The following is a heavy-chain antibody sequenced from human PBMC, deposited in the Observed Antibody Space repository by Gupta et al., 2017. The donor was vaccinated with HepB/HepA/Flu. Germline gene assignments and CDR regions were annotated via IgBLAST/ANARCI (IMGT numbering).Heavy chain of an antibody. V-gene: IGHV4-59*01. J-gene: IGHJ6*02. CDR3: ARDRLRGPRNYFYALDV. CDR2: IYSGGRS. D-gene: IGHD6-6*01. Sequence: QVQLQESGPGLVKPSETLSLTCTVSGDSISDYYWSWIRQPPGKGLEWLGYIYSGGRSNYNPSLKTRLTLSLDTSKNQFSLKLHSLTAADTAVYYCARDRLRGPRNYFYALDVWGQGTTVTVSS. CDR1: GDSISDYY.